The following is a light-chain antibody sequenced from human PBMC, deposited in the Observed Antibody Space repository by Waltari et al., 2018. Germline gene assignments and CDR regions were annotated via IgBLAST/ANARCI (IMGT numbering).Light chain of an antibody. Sequence: SSELTQGPDVSVALGQTVQITCQGDSLRTPYASWYQVKPGQAPVLVLFGKEKRPSGIPDRISGYSSGTTSSLTITGAQAEDEADYYCHSRKGSDNQVVFGGGTKLTVL. CDR1: SLRTPY. V-gene: IGLV3-19*01. CDR3: HSRKGSDNQVV. CDR2: GKE. J-gene: IGLJ3*02.